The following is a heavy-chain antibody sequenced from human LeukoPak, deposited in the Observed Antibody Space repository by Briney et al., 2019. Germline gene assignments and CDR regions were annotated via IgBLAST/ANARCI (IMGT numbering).Heavy chain of an antibody. CDR3: AREQSYCGGDCYSIGFDY. Sequence: PAGRSLRLACAASGFTFNSYAMHWVRQAPGKGLEWVAVIWYDGSNKYYADSVKGRFTISRDNSKNTLYLQMNSLRAEDTAVYYCAREQSYCGGDCYSIGFDYWGQGTLVTVSS. D-gene: IGHD2-21*02. CDR1: GFTFNSYA. J-gene: IGHJ4*02. CDR2: IWYDGSNK. V-gene: IGHV3-33*08.